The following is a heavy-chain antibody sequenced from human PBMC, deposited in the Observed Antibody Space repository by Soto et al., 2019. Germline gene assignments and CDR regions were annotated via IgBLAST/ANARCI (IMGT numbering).Heavy chain of an antibody. Sequence: SGPTLVNPTQTLTLTCTFSGFSLSTSGVGVGWIRQPPGKALEWLAIIYWDDEKRYSPSLKTRLTVNKDTSKNQVVLTMTNVDPVDTATYYCAHRAYFDSGKQFDYWGQGTLVTVSS. J-gene: IGHJ4*02. CDR1: GFSLSTSGVG. V-gene: IGHV2-5*02. D-gene: IGHD3-10*01. CDR2: IYWDDEK. CDR3: AHRAYFDSGKQFDY.